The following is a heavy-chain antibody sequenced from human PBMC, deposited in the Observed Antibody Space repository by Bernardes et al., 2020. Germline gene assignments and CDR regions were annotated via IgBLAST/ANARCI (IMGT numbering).Heavy chain of an antibody. Sequence: SVKVSCMASGDTFSTYTITWVRQAPGQGLEWMGGITPMFGTANYAQKFQGRVSITADTSTSTAYMELRSLRPEDTAVYFCARGWSYDILTAYSYWGQGTLVTVSS. CDR3: ARGWSYDILTAYSY. V-gene: IGHV1-69*06. CDR2: ITPMFGTA. J-gene: IGHJ4*02. CDR1: GDTFSTYT. D-gene: IGHD3-9*01.